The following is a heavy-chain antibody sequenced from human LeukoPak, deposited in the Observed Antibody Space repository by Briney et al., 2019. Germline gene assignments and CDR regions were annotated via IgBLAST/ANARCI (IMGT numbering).Heavy chain of an antibody. CDR2: MSYDGSNK. J-gene: IGHJ4*02. CDR3: AKVYNAYSAYDLVDY. V-gene: IGHV3-30*18. CDR1: GFTSSSYG. D-gene: IGHD5-12*01. Sequence: GESLRLSCEASGFTSSSYGMHWVRQAPGKGREGVAVMSYDGSNKYYGDSVKGRFTISRDNSKNTLYLDMNSLRAEDTAVYYCAKVYNAYSAYDLVDYWGQGTLVTVSS.